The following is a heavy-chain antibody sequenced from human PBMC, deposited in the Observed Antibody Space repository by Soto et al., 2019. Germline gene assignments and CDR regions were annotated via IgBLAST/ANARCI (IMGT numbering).Heavy chain of an antibody. J-gene: IGHJ4*02. CDR1: GGSISSGGYY. CDR2: IYYSGST. D-gene: IGHD3-16*01. CDR3: ARSNLMITFGGVRH. Sequence: QVQLQESGPGLVKPSQTLSLTCTVSGGSISSGGYYWSWIRQHPGKGLEWIGYIYYSGSTYYNPSLKSRVTXXVXTXXNQFSLKLSSVTAADTAVYYCARSNLMITFGGVRHWGQGTLVTVSS. V-gene: IGHV4-31*03.